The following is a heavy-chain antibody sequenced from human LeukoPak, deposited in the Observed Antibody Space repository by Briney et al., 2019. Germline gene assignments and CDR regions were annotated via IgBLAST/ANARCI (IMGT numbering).Heavy chain of an antibody. J-gene: IGHJ4*02. CDR1: GFTFSSYS. CDR3: ASQGLSSSSWYSLRY. Sequence: PGGSLRLSCAASGFTFSSYSMNWVRQAPGKGLEWVSSISSSSSYIYYADSVKGRFTISRDNAKNSLYLQMNSLRAEDTAAYYCASQGLSSSSWYSLRYWGQGTLVTVSS. CDR2: ISSSSSYI. D-gene: IGHD6-13*01. V-gene: IGHV3-21*01.